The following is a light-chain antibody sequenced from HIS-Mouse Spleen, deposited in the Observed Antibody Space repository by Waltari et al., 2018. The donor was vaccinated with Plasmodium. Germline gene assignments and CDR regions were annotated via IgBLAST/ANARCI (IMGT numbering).Light chain of an antibody. V-gene: IGLV3-10*01. Sequence: SYELTQPPSVSVSPGQTARITCSGDALPKKYAYWYQQKSGQAPVLVIYEASKRTAGIPERFSGSSSGTMATLTISEAQVEDEADYYCYSTDSSGNHRVFGGGTKLTVL. J-gene: IGLJ3*02. CDR3: YSTDSSGNHRV. CDR1: ALPKKY. CDR2: EAS.